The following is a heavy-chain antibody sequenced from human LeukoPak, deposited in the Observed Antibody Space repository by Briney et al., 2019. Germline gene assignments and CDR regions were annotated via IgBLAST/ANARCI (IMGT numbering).Heavy chain of an antibody. CDR1: GGTFSSYA. Sequence: ASVKVSCKASGGTFSSYAISWVRQAPGQGLEWMGGIIPIFGTANYAQKFQGRVTITADESTSTAYMELSSLRSEDTAVYYCARAGGSSSRGYYYMDVWGKGTTVTVSS. D-gene: IGHD6-13*01. V-gene: IGHV1-69*13. J-gene: IGHJ6*03. CDR2: IIPIFGTA. CDR3: ARAGGSSSRGYYYMDV.